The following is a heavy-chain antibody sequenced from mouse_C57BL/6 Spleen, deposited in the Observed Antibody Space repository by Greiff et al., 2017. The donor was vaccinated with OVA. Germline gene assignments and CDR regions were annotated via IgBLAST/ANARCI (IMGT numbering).Heavy chain of an antibody. D-gene: IGHD1-1*01. J-gene: IGHJ1*03. CDR3: ARYYYGSSYWYFDD. Sequence: EVHLVESGGGLVQPGGSLSLSCAASGFTFTDYYMSWVRQPPGKALEWLGFIRNKANGYTTEYSASVKGRFTISSDNSQSILYLQMNALRAEDSATYYCARYYYGSSYWYFDDWGTGTTVTVSS. V-gene: IGHV7-3*01. CDR1: GFTFTDYY. CDR2: IRNKANGYTT.